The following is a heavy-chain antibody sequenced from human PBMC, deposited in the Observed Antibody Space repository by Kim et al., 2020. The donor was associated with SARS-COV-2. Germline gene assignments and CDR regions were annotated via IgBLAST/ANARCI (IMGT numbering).Heavy chain of an antibody. D-gene: IGHD5-18*01. Sequence: SVKVSCKASGGTFSSYAISWVRQAPGQGLEWMGGIIPIFGTANYAQKFQGRVTITADESTSTAYMELSSLRSEDTAVYYCARKDFRSYGQTTYYYYYYGMDVWGQGTTVTVSS. CDR3: ARKDFRSYGQTTYYYYYYGMDV. CDR2: IIPIFGTA. J-gene: IGHJ6*02. CDR1: GGTFSSYA. V-gene: IGHV1-69*13.